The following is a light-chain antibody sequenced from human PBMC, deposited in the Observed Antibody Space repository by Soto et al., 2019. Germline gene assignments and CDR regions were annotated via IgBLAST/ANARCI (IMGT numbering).Light chain of an antibody. CDR3: QRTNWPLT. Sequence: EIVLTQSPATLSLSPGERATLSCRASQSVSSYLAWYQQKPVQAPRLLIYDASDRATGIPARFSGGGFETDFTLTISSLEPEDFAVYYCQRTNWPLTFGQGTRLEIK. CDR1: QSVSSY. CDR2: DAS. V-gene: IGKV3-11*01. J-gene: IGKJ5*01.